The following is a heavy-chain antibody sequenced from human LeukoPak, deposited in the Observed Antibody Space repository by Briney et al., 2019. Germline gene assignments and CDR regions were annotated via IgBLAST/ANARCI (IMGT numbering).Heavy chain of an antibody. V-gene: IGHV3-64D*09. Sequence: PAGGSLRLSCSASGFTFSSYAMHWVRQAPGKGLEYDSAISSNGGSTYYADSVKGRFTISRDNSKNTLFLQMSSLRAEGTALYYCVKTGGDYVWGSYFHWGQGTLVTVS. J-gene: IGHJ4*02. CDR1: GFTFSSYA. CDR3: VKTGGDYVWGSYFH. CDR2: ISSNGGST. D-gene: IGHD3-16*01.